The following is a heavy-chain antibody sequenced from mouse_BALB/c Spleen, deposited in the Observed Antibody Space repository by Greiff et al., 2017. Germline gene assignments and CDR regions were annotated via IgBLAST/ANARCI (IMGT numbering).Heavy chain of an antibody. D-gene: IGHD1-2*01. Sequence: QVQLQQPGAELVRPGASVKLSCKASGYTFTSYWINWVKQRPGQGLEWIGNIYPSDSYTNYNQKFKDKATLTVDKSSSTAYMQLSSPTSEDSAVYYCTAAWFAYWGQGTLVTVSA. CDR3: TAAWFAY. CDR1: GYTFTSYW. V-gene: IGHV1-69*02. J-gene: IGHJ3*01. CDR2: IYPSDSYT.